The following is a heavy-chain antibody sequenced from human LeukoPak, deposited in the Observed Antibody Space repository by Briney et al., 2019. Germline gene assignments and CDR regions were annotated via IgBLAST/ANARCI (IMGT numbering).Heavy chain of an antibody. V-gene: IGHV4-39*07. J-gene: IGHJ4*02. CDR3: ARGPRWLQDYFNY. Sequence: SGTLSLTCTVSGGSISSSTFYWGWIRQPPGKGLEWIGSIYYSGSTYYNPSLKSRVSVSVDTSKNQFSLKLTSVTAADTAVYYCARGPRWLQDYFNYWGQRTLVTVSS. CDR1: GGSISSSTFY. CDR2: IYYSGST. D-gene: IGHD5-24*01.